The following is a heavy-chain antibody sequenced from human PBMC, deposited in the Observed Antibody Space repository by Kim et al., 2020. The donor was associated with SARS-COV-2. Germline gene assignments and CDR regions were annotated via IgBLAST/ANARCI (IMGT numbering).Heavy chain of an antibody. CDR3: AKEASGAYIDY. CDR2: IWYDGSNK. V-gene: IGHV3-33*06. D-gene: IGHD3-16*01. CDR1: GFTFSSYG. Sequence: GGSLRLSCAASGFTFSSYGMHWVRQAPGKGLEWVAVIWYDGSNKYYADSVKGRFTISRDNSKNTLYLQMNSLRAEDTAVYYCAKEASGAYIDYWGQGTLVTCSS. J-gene: IGHJ4*02.